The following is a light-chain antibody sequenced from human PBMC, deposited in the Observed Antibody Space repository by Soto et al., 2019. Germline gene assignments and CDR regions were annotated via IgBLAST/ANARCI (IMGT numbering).Light chain of an antibody. CDR1: QAVNNNY. CDR3: QQYGSSPVT. J-gene: IGKJ4*01. CDR2: GAS. Sequence: EIVLTQSPGTLSLSPGERVTLSCRASQAVNNNYLAWYQQIPGQAPRLLIYGASNRATGIPGRFGGSGSGTDFTLTISRLEPEDFAMYYFQQYGSSPVTFGGGTKVDIK. V-gene: IGKV3-20*01.